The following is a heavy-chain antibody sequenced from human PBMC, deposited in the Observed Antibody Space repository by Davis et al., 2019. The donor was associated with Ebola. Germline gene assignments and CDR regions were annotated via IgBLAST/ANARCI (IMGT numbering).Heavy chain of an antibody. CDR2: IYYSGST. CDR3: AGSIVGPTTNFDY. J-gene: IGHJ4*02. V-gene: IGHV4-59*08. CDR1: GGSISSYY. D-gene: IGHD1-26*01. Sequence: MPSETLSLTCTVSGGSISSYYWSWIRQPPGKGLEWIGNIYYSGSTNYNPSLKSRVTISVDTSKNQFSLKLSSVTAADTAVYYCAGSIVGPTTNFDYWGQGTLVTVSS.